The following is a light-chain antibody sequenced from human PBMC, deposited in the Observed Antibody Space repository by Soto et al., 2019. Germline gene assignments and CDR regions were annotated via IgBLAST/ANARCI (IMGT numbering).Light chain of an antibody. CDR2: GAS. V-gene: IGKV3-20*01. CDR1: QSVSSSY. Sequence: IVLTQSPGTLSLSPGERATLSCRASQSVSSSYLAWYQQKPGQAPRLLIYGASTRATGIPDRFSGSGSGTDFTLTISRLESKDLAFYYCQQYANLPQTFAEGTKVDIK. CDR3: QQYANLPQT. J-gene: IGKJ1*01.